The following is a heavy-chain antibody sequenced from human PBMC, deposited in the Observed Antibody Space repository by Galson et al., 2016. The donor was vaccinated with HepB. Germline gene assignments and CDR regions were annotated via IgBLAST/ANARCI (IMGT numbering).Heavy chain of an antibody. Sequence: PLRLSCAASGFAFSNSAMGWIRQVPGKGLQWVSTIRPGRPNTYYAGSVWSRFTISRDDAKDTVFLHMYSLRDEDTAVYYCAVWLQAHFDHWGQGTFVAVSS. CDR1: GFAFSNSA. CDR3: AVWLQAHFDH. D-gene: IGHD5-24*01. V-gene: IGHV3-23*01. J-gene: IGHJ4*02. CDR2: IRPGRPNT.